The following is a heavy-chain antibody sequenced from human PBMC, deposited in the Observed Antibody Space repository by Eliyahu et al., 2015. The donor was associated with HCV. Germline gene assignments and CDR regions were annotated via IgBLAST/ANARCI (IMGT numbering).Heavy chain of an antibody. J-gene: IGHJ4*02. V-gene: IGHV1-69*01. Sequence: QVQLVQSGAEVKKPGSSVKVSCKASGGTFNRYTFNWVRLAPGQGLEWMGGIIPFFGTANYAQKFQGRVAISADASTSTAYMQLSSLRSDDTAIYYCATEGGEYCSGGNCFLIYWGRGTPVTVSS. CDR1: GGTFNRYT. D-gene: IGHD2-15*01. CDR3: ATEGGEYCSGGNCFLIY. CDR2: IIPFFGTA.